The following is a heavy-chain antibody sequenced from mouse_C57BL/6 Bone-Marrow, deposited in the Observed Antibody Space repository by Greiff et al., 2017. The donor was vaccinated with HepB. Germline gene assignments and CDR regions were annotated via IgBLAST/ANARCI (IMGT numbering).Heavy chain of an antibody. Sequence: VQLKESGPELVKPGASVKIPCKASGYTFTDYNMDWVKQSHGKSLEWIGDINPNNGGTIYNQKFKGKATLTVDKSSSTAYMELRSLTSEDTAVYYCARDYYGRGFAYWGQGTLVTVSA. V-gene: IGHV1-18*01. CDR2: INPNNGGT. J-gene: IGHJ3*01. D-gene: IGHD1-2*01. CDR1: GYTFTDYN. CDR3: ARDYYGRGFAY.